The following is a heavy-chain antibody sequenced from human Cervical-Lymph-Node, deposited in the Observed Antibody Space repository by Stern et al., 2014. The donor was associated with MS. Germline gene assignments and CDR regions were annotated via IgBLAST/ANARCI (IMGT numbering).Heavy chain of an antibody. CDR3: ARGRGGAAGRYFDY. D-gene: IGHD6-13*01. CDR2: MSDNGSRT. J-gene: IGHJ4*02. Sequence: VQLVESGGALVQPGGSLRLSCAASGFTFSSHAMHWVRQAPGKGLECVSTMSDNGSRTYHANSVKGRFTISRDNPKNTLYLQLGSLRTEDMAVYYCARGRGGAAGRYFDYWGQGTLVTVSS. V-gene: IGHV3-64*01. CDR1: GFTFSSHA.